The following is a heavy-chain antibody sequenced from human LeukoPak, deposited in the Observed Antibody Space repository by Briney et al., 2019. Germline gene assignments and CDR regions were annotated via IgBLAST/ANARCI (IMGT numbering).Heavy chain of an antibody. CDR2: ISSSSSYI. J-gene: IGHJ3*02. V-gene: IGHV3-21*01. D-gene: IGHD6-19*01. Sequence: GGSLRLSCAASGFTFSSYSMNWVRQAPGEGLEWVSSISSSSSYIYYADSVKGRFTISRDNAKNSLYLQMNSLRAENTAVYYCARDYVRDWGESAVAGTHAFDIWGQGTMVTVSS. CDR1: GFTFSSYS. CDR3: ARDYVRDWGESAVAGTHAFDI.